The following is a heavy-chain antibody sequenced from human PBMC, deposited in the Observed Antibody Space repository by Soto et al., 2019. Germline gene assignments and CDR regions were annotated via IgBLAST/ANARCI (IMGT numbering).Heavy chain of an antibody. CDR1: GYNFTSYG. Sequence: QVQLVQSGAEVKKPGASVMVSCKASGYNFTSYGISWVRQAPGQGVGWMGWISAYNGNTNDAQELQGSDTMTTDTPTSTAYMELRSLRSDDTAVYYCARSRDYGGIYDDYWGQGTLVTVSS. D-gene: IGHD4-17*01. V-gene: IGHV1-18*04. CDR2: ISAYNGNT. CDR3: ARSRDYGGIYDDY. J-gene: IGHJ4*02.